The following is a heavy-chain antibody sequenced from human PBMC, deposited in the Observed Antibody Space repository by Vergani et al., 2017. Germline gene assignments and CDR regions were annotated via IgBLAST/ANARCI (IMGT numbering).Heavy chain of an antibody. CDR2: IYHSGGA. CDR1: GGSLTSSSYY. Sequence: QLHLQESGPGLVNPSETLSLTCTVSGGSLTSSSYYWGWIRQPPGKGLEWIGNIYHSGGAYYNSSLKGRVTISVDTSKNQFSLEVTSVTAADTAIYFCSRTESFILRYFHWALWGQGTLVTVAS. V-gene: IGHV4-39*01. CDR3: SRTESFILRYFHWAL. J-gene: IGHJ1*01. D-gene: IGHD3-9*01.